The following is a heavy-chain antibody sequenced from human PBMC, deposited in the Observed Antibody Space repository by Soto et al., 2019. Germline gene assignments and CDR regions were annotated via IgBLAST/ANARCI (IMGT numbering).Heavy chain of an antibody. Sequence: GGSLRLSCAASGFTVSSNYMSWVRQAPGKGLEWVSVIYSGGSTYYADSVKGRFTISRDNSKNTLYLQMNSLRAEDTAVYYCARVPTTAMVAFDIWGQGTMVTVSS. CDR2: IYSGGST. D-gene: IGHD5-18*01. J-gene: IGHJ3*02. V-gene: IGHV3-53*01. CDR3: ARVPTTAMVAFDI. CDR1: GFTVSSNY.